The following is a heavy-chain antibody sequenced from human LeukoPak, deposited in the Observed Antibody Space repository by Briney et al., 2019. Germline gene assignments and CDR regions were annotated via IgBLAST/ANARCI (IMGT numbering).Heavy chain of an antibody. J-gene: IGHJ3*02. V-gene: IGHV1-69*13. Sequence: ASVKVSCKASGGTFSSYAISWVRQAPGQGLEWMGGIIPIFGTANYAQKFQGRVTITADESTSTAYMELSSLRSEDTAVYYCAREWELGVDAFDIWGQGTKVTVSS. CDR2: IIPIFGTA. D-gene: IGHD1-26*01. CDR1: GGTFSSYA. CDR3: AREWELGVDAFDI.